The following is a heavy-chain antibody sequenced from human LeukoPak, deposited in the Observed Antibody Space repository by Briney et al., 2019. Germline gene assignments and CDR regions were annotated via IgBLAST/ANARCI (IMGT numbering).Heavy chain of an antibody. CDR3: ARDHVVPGLVFDH. V-gene: IGHV3-11*04. Sequence: GGSLRLPCTSSGFTFSDHHMSWIRRAPGKGLEWVSKIGLRGTTIEYAESVKGRFTISRDDAKNSLYLQMSGLRAEDTAIYYCARDHVVPGLVFDHWGQGTLVSVS. CDR2: IGLRGTTI. CDR1: GFTFSDHH. J-gene: IGHJ4*02. D-gene: IGHD2-21*01.